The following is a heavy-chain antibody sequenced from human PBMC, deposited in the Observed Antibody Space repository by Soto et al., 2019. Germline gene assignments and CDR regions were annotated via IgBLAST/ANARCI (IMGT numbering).Heavy chain of an antibody. CDR3: ARGGSLNWYFDP. J-gene: IGHJ2*01. V-gene: IGHV3-74*01. D-gene: IGHD1-26*01. Sequence: EVQLVESGGGLVQPGGSLRLSCAASGFTFSSYWMHWVRQAPGKGLVWVSRINSDGSSTSYADSVKGRFTISRDNAKKTLYLQINSLRAEDTAVYYCARGGSLNWYFDPWGRGTLVTVSS. CDR2: INSDGSST. CDR1: GFTFSSYW.